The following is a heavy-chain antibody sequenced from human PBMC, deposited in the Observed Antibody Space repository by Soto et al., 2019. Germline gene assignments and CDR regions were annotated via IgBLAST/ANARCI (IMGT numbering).Heavy chain of an antibody. Sequence: QVQLQESGPGLVKPSETLSLTCTVSGGSISSYYWSWIRQPPGKGLEWIGYIYYSGSTNDNPSLKSRVTISVDTSKNQFSLKLSSVTAADTAVYYCATTSGSYYYYYGMDVWGQGTTVTVSS. CDR1: GGSISSYY. V-gene: IGHV4-59*01. D-gene: IGHD1-26*01. CDR3: ATTSGSYYYYYGMDV. J-gene: IGHJ6*02. CDR2: IYYSGST.